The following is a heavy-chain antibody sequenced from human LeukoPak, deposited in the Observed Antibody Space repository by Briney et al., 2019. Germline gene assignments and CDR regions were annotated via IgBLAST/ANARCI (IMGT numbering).Heavy chain of an antibody. Sequence: SETLSLTCTVSGGSISSYYWSWIRRPPGKGLEWIGYNYDSGSTNYNPSLKSRVTISVDTSKNQFSLKLSSVTAADTAVYYCARHLGYCSSTSCFYYYYGMDVWGQGTTVTVSS. CDR3: ARHLGYCSSTSCFYYYYGMDV. CDR2: NYDSGST. CDR1: GGSISSYY. V-gene: IGHV4-59*08. J-gene: IGHJ6*02. D-gene: IGHD2-2*01.